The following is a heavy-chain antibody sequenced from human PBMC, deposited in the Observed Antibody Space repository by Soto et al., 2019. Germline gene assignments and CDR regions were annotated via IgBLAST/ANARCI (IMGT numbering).Heavy chain of an antibody. CDR1: GFSFNVYY. J-gene: IGHJ3*01. CDR3: ARDRAGTRTFPHNTFNL. V-gene: IGHV3-11*01. D-gene: IGHD6-19*01. CDR2: ISILGDST. Sequence: QEQLAESGGGLVKPGGSLRLSCAASGFSFNVYYMTWIRQAPGSGLEWVASISILGDSTYYADSVKGRFTISRDNVQSSLYLQMYTLRPEDTAVYYCARDRAGTRTFPHNTFNLWGQGTTVTVAS.